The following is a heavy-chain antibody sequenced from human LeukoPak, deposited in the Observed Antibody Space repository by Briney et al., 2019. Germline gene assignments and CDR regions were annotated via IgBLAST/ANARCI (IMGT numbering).Heavy chain of an antibody. Sequence: PSETLSLTCTVSGGSISSSSYYWGWIRQPPGKGLEWIGSIYYSGSTYYNPSLKSRVTISVDTSKNQFSLKLSSVTAADTAVYYCARYSGSSWYAFDIWGQGTMVTVSS. CDR1: GGSISSSSYY. CDR2: IYYSGST. V-gene: IGHV4-39*07. D-gene: IGHD6-13*01. CDR3: ARYSGSSWYAFDI. J-gene: IGHJ3*02.